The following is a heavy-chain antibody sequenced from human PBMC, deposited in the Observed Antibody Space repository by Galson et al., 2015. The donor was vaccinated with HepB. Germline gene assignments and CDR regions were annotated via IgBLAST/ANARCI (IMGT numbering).Heavy chain of an antibody. CDR3: AKGLLWFGGGDY. CDR2: ISDSGGGT. D-gene: IGHD3-10*01. Sequence: SLRLSCAASGFTFSSYAMSWVRQAPGKGLEWVSGISDSGGGTYYADSVKGRFTISRDNSKNTLFLQMNSLRAEDTAVYYCAKGLLWFGGGDYWGQGTLVTVSS. CDR1: GFTFSSYA. J-gene: IGHJ4*02. V-gene: IGHV3-23*01.